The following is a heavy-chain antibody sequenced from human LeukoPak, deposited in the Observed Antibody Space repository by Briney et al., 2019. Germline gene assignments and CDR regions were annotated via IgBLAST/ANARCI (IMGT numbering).Heavy chain of an antibody. J-gene: IGHJ4*02. Sequence: ASVKVSCKASGYTFTGYYMHWVRQAPGQGLEWMGRINPNSGGTNYAQKFQGRVTMTRDTSISTAYMELSRLRSDDTAVYYCAREFSVVGARLYYWGQGTLVTVSS. D-gene: IGHD1-26*01. CDR3: AREFSVVGARLYY. CDR2: INPNSGGT. CDR1: GYTFTGYY. V-gene: IGHV1-2*02.